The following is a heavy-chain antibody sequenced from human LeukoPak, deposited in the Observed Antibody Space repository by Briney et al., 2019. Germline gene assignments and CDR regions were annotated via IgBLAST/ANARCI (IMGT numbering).Heavy chain of an antibody. CDR1: GFSFSSYG. CDR3: ARESCLDAVCYTGEGAFDI. Sequence: GRSLRLSCAASGFSFSSYGLHWVRQAPGKGLEWVAVIYFDTKNIHYADSVKGRFTVSRDDSKNTLYLQMNSLRAEDTAVYYCARESCLDAVCYTGEGAFDIWGRGTMVTVSS. CDR2: IYFDTKNI. D-gene: IGHD2-8*01. V-gene: IGHV3-33*01. J-gene: IGHJ3*02.